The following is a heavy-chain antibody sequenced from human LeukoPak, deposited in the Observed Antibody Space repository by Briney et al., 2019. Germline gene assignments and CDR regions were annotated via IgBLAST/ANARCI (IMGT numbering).Heavy chain of an antibody. CDR1: GYTFTSYG. D-gene: IGHD6-13*01. J-gene: IGHJ4*02. V-gene: IGHV1-18*01. Sequence: ASVKVSCKASGYTFTSYGISWVRQAPGQGLEWMGWISAYNGNTNYAQKLQGRVTMTTDTSTSTAYMELRSLRSDDTAVYYCARSPRTPGIAAAARVDYWGQGTLVTVSS. CDR3: ARSPRTPGIAAAARVDY. CDR2: ISAYNGNT.